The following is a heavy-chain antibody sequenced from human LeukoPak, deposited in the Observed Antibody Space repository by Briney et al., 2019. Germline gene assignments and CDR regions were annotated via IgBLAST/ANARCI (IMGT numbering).Heavy chain of an antibody. J-gene: IGHJ4*02. CDR3: ARHPFATPFDY. Sequence: AETLSLTCTVSGDSVSGVYGSWIRQPPGKGLEWIGYVYYSGDPNYNPSLKSRVTMSLDTSKNQVSLRLSSVTAADTAVYYCARHPFATPFDYWGRGTPLTVSS. D-gene: IGHD2-15*01. CDR2: VYYSGDP. V-gene: IGHV4-59*08. CDR1: GDSVSGVY.